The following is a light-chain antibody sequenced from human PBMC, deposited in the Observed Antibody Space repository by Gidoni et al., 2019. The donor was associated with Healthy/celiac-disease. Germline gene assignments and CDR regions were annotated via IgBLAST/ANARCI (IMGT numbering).Light chain of an antibody. CDR3: QQLNSYPLFT. CDR1: QGISSS. J-gene: IGKJ3*01. CDR2: AAS. Sequence: DIQLTQSPSFLSASVGDRVTITCWASQGISSSLAWYQQKPGKAPKLLIYAASTLQSGVPSRFSGSGSGTEFTLTISSLQPEDFATYYCQQLNSYPLFTFGPGTKVDIK. V-gene: IGKV1-9*01.